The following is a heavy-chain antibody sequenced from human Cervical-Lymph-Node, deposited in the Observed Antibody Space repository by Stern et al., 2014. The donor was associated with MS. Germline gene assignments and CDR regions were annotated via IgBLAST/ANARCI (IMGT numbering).Heavy chain of an antibody. CDR1: GFTFGNSG. CDR3: VKDRSGWLWRGDYYHYGLDV. CDR2: ISWNSGSI. Sequence: DVQLEESGGALVQPGRSLRLSCAASGFTFGNSGMHLVRQAPGKGPEWVSGISWNSGSIGYAESVEGRFTISRDNAKNSLYLQMNSLRPEDTAFYYCVKDRSGWLWRGDYYHYGLDVWGQGTTVIVSS. J-gene: IGHJ6*02. V-gene: IGHV3-9*01. D-gene: IGHD6-19*01.